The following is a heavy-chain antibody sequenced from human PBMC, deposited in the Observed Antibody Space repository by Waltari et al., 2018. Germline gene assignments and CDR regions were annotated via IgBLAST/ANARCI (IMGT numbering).Heavy chain of an antibody. J-gene: IGHJ5*01. Sequence: QVQLVESGGGVVQPGGSLRLSCAASGFTFSSYGMHWVRQAPGKGLEWVAFIRYDGSNKYYADSVKGRFTISRDNSKNTLYLQMNSLRAEDTAVYYCAKGGYSSSWFVYWGQGTLVTVPS. CDR2: IRYDGSNK. CDR1: GFTFSSYG. V-gene: IGHV3-30*02. D-gene: IGHD6-13*01. CDR3: AKGGYSSSWFVY.